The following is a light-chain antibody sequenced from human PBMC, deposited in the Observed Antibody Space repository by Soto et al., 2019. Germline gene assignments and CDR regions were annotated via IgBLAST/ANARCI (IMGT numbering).Light chain of an antibody. V-gene: IGLV2-14*01. J-gene: IGLJ2*01. CDR2: EVS. Sequence: QSVLTQPASVSGSPGQSITISCTGTSSDVGGYNYVSWYQQHPGKAPKLLIFEVSSRPSGIFNRFSGSKSGNTASLIISGLRAEDEADYYCTSYTGRNTLVIGGGTKVTVL. CDR1: SSDVGGYNY. CDR3: TSYTGRNTLV.